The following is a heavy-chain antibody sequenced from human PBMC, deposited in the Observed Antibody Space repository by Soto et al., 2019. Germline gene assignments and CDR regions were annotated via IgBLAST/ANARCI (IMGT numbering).Heavy chain of an antibody. CDR3: ARDFRTYSHGVDV. J-gene: IGHJ6*02. D-gene: IGHD4-4*01. Sequence: SVKVSCKASGGTFSSYAISWVRQAPGQGLEWMGGIIPIFGTANYAQKFQGRVTITADKSTSTAYMELSSLRSEDTAVYYCARDFRTYSHGVDVWGQGTAVTVSS. V-gene: IGHV1-69*06. CDR2: IIPIFGTA. CDR1: GGTFSSYA.